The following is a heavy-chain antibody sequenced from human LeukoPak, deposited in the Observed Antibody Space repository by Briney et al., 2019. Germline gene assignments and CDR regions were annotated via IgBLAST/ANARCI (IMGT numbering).Heavy chain of an antibody. CDR3: AKNDGNIWQPHS. V-gene: IGHV3-64D*06. CDR2: ISTDGSQ. Sequence: GGSLRLSCSTSGFTFSNFVMQWVRQTPGKGLEYVSVISTDGSQYYPDSVKGRFTIFRDNSKNTLYLQMNSLRPEDTAIHYCAKNDGNIWQPHSWGQGTLVTVSS. CDR1: GFTFSNFV. J-gene: IGHJ4*02.